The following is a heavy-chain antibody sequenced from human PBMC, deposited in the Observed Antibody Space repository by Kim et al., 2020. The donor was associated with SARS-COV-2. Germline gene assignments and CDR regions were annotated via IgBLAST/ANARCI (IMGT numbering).Heavy chain of an antibody. CDR3: ARSQRGRHYDFWSTHFRGDGMDV. V-gene: IGHV3-7*03. CDR2: INQDGSKG. CDR1: GFTFNNFW. D-gene: IGHD3-3*01. Sequence: GGSLRLSCAASGFTFNNFWMNWVRQAPGKGLEWVANINQDGSKGYYVDSVEGRFTISRDNAKSSLYLQMNSLRAEDTAVYYCARSQRGRHYDFWSTHFRGDGMDVWGQGTTVTVSS. J-gene: IGHJ6*02.